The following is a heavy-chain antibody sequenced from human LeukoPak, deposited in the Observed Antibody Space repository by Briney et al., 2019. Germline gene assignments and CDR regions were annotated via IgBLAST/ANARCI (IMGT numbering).Heavy chain of an antibody. V-gene: IGHV4-34*01. Sequence: SETLSLXCAVYGGSFSGYYWSWIRQPPGKGLEWIGEINHSGSTNYNPSLKSRVTISVDTSKNQFSLKLSSVTAADTAVYYCARKYSSSWYRPQYYFDYWGQGTLVTVSS. CDR3: ARKYSSSWYRPQYYFDY. J-gene: IGHJ4*02. CDR2: INHSGST. D-gene: IGHD6-13*01. CDR1: GGSFSGYY.